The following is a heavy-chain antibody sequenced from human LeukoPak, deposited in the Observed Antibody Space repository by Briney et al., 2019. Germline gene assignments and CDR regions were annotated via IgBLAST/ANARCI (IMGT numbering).Heavy chain of an antibody. CDR2: IIPIFGTA. Sequence: ASVKVSCKASGGTFSSYAISWVRQAPGQGLEWMGGIIPIFGTANYAQKFQGRVTITADKSTSTAYMDLSSLRSEDTAVYYCASGTTDIVVVPATLRSYYFDYWGQGTLVTVSS. D-gene: IGHD2-2*01. CDR3: ASGTTDIVVVPATLRSYYFDY. V-gene: IGHV1-69*06. J-gene: IGHJ4*02. CDR1: GGTFSSYA.